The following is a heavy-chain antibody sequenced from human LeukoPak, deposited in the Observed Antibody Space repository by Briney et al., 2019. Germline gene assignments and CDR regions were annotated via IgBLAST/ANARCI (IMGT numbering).Heavy chain of an antibody. CDR1: GFTFSSYE. V-gene: IGHV3-48*03. Sequence: GGSLRLSCAASGFTFSSYEMNWVRQAPGKGLEWVSYISSSGSTIYYADSVKGRFSISRDNAENSLYLQMNSLRAEDTAVYYCLAGYDILTGYYDAYYYYGMDVWGKGTTVTVSS. D-gene: IGHD3-9*01. J-gene: IGHJ6*04. CDR2: ISSSGSTI. CDR3: LAGYDILTGYYDAYYYYGMDV.